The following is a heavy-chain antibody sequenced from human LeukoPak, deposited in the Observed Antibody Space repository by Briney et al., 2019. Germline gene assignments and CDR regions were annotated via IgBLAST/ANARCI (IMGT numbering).Heavy chain of an antibody. CDR1: GYSISSGYY. CDR3: ARHPHYYDSSGYYLAWFDP. CDR2: IYHSGRT. V-gene: IGHV4-38-2*01. J-gene: IGHJ5*02. Sequence: SETLSLTCAVSGYSISSGYYWGWIRQPPGKGLEWIGSIYHSGRTYYNPSLKSRVTISVDTSKNQFSLKLSSVTAADTAVYYCARHPHYYDSSGYYLAWFDPWGQGTLVTVSS. D-gene: IGHD3-22*01.